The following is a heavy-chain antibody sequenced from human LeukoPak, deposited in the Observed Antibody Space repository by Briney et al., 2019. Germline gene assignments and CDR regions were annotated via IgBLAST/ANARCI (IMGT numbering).Heavy chain of an antibody. J-gene: IGHJ4*02. CDR1: GFTVGSNF. D-gene: IGHD2-15*01. Sequence: GGSLRLSCAASGFTVGSNFMSWVRQAPGKGLEWVSVIYSGGSTYYADSVKGRFTISRDNSKNTLYLQMNSLRAEDTAVYYCARGRYCSGGSCYGYDWGQGTLVTVSS. CDR3: ARGRYCSGGSCYGYD. V-gene: IGHV3-53*01. CDR2: IYSGGST.